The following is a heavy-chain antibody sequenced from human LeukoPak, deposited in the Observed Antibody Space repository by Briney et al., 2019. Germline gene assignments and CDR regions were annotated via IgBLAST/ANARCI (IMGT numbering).Heavy chain of an antibody. V-gene: IGHV5-51*01. J-gene: IGHJ4*02. Sequence: GESLKISCKGSGYSFTSYWIGWVRQMPGKGLEWMGIIYPGDSDTRYSPSFQGQVTISADESTSTAYLQWSSLKASDSAMYYCARGIVVVPTAIDYWGQGTLVTVSS. CDR1: GYSFTSYW. CDR2: IYPGDSDT. D-gene: IGHD2-2*01. CDR3: ARGIVVVPTAIDY.